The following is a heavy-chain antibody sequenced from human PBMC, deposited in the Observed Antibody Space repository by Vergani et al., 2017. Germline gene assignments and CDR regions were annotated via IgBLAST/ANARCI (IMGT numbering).Heavy chain of an antibody. CDR3: ARPRTVTTPYPDFQDV. Sequence: EVQLEQSGAEVKKPGESVKISCKASGYTFTRYWIGWVRHMPGKGLEWMGIVYPGDSDTRYSPSFEGQVTISADKSTNTAYLQWRSLKASDTATYYCARPRTVTTPYPDFQDVWGQGTAVTVSS. J-gene: IGHJ6*02. D-gene: IGHD4-17*01. CDR1: GYTFTRYW. V-gene: IGHV5-51*01. CDR2: VYPGDSDT.